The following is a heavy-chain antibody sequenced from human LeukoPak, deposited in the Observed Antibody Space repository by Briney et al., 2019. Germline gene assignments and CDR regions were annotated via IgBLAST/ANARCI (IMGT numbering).Heavy chain of an antibody. V-gene: IGHV4-34*01. CDR1: DVSFSAYY. Sequence: SETLSLTCAVYDVSFSAYYWSWIRQPPGKGLEWIGSIYHSGSTYYDPSLKSRVTISVDTSKNQFSLKLSSVTAADTAVYYCARVDSGSLVTTSYYFDYWGQGTLVTVSS. CDR2: IYHSGST. J-gene: IGHJ4*02. CDR3: ARVDSGSLVTTSYYFDY. D-gene: IGHD4-17*01.